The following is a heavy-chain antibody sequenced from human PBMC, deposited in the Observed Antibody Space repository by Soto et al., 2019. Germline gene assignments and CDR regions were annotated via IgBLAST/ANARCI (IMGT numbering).Heavy chain of an antibody. J-gene: IGHJ4*01. Sequence: GGSLRLSSAASGLTVSANYMTWVRQAPGKGLEWVSIIYSGGSTFYADSVKGRFTISRDNSKNTLFLQMSSLRVEDTAIYFCVKGNQLLRYYFEFWGPGTLVTVSS. D-gene: IGHD2-15*01. CDR3: VKGNQLLRYYFEF. V-gene: IGHV3-53*01. CDR1: GLTVSANY. CDR2: IYSGGST.